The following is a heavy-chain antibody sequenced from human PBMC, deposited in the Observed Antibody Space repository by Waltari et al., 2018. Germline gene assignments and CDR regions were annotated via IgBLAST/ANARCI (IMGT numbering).Heavy chain of an antibody. V-gene: IGHV3-23*01. CDR3: AKGVGQWLFLFDY. Sequence: EVQLLESGGGLVQPGGSLRLSCAASGFTFSSYAMGWVRPAPGKGLEWVSAISGSGGSTYYADSVKGRFTISRDNSKNTLYLQMNSLRAEDTAVYYCAKGVGQWLFLFDYWGQGTLVTVSS. J-gene: IGHJ4*02. CDR1: GFTFSSYA. D-gene: IGHD6-19*01. CDR2: ISGSGGST.